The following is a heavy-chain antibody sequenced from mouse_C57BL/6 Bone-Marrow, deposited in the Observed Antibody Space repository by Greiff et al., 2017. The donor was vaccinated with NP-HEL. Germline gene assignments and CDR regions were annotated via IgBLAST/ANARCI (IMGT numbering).Heavy chain of an antibody. J-gene: IGHJ1*03. D-gene: IGHD2-3*01. V-gene: IGHV14-2*01. Sequence: VQLQQSGAELVKPGASVKLSCTASGFNIKDYYMHWVKQRTEQGLEWIGRIDPEDGDTKYAPKFQGKATITADTSSNTAYLQLSSLTSGETAVYYCAIHGGYYWWYFDVWGTGTTVTVSS. CDR3: AIHGGYYWWYFDV. CDR1: GFNIKDYY. CDR2: IDPEDGDT.